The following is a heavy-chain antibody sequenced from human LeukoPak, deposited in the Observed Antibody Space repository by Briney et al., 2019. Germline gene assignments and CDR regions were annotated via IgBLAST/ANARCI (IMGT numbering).Heavy chain of an antibody. J-gene: IGHJ3*02. CDR1: GGSISSSSYY. D-gene: IGHD3-9*01. V-gene: IGHV4-39*07. CDR2: IYYSGST. CDR3: ARVERYFDWSVMAEPPNAFDI. Sequence: SETLSLTCTVSGGSISSSSYYWGWIRQPPGKGLEWIGSIYYSGSTYYNPSLKSRVTISVDTSKNQFSLKLSSVTAADTAVYYCARVERYFDWSVMAEPPNAFDIWGQGTMVTVSS.